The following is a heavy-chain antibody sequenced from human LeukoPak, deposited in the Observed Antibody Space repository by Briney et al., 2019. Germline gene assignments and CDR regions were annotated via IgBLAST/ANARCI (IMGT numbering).Heavy chain of an antibody. J-gene: IGHJ4*02. D-gene: IGHD5-18*01. Sequence: GGSLRLSCSASGFIFSPYAMHWVRQAPGKGLEWVAVIWYDGSNKYYADSVKGRFTISRDNSKNTLYLQMNSLRAEDTAVYYCARDPAAMAPFYYFDYWGQGTLVTVSS. CDR2: IWYDGSNK. V-gene: IGHV3-33*08. CDR1: GFIFSPYA. CDR3: ARDPAAMAPFYYFDY.